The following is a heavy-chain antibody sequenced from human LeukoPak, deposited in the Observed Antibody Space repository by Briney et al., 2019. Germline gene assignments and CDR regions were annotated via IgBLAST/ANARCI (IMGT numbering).Heavy chain of an antibody. D-gene: IGHD3-3*01. CDR1: GFTFSIAW. V-gene: IGHV3-15*05. Sequence: GGSLRLSCAGSGFTFSIAWMSWVGQAPGKGLEWVGRIKSRGDGETRDYAAPVKDRFIISRDNSKNTLYLQMNSLRTEDTAIYYCAAVGEWLSNAFNTWGQGTMVTVSA. CDR2: IKSRGDGETR. J-gene: IGHJ3*02. CDR3: AAVGEWLSNAFNT.